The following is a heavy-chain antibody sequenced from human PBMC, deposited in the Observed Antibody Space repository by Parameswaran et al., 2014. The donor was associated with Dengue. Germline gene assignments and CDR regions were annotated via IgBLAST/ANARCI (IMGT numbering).Heavy chain of an antibody. CDR3: ASPGIAADMPFDY. D-gene: IGHD6-13*01. Sequence: VRQMPGKGLEWIGSIYYSGSTYYNPSLKSRVTISVDTSKNQFSLKLSSVTAADTAVYYCASPGIAADMPFDYWGQGTLVTVSS. V-gene: IGHV4-39*01. CDR2: IYYSGST. J-gene: IGHJ4*02.